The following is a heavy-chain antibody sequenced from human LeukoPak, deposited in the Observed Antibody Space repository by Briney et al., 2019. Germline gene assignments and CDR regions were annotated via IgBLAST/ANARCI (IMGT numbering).Heavy chain of an antibody. CDR2: IWYDGSNK. J-gene: IGHJ5*02. V-gene: IGHV3-33*06. CDR1: GFTFSSYG. Sequence: GGSLRLSCAASGFTFSSYGMHWVRQAPGKGLEWVAVIWYDGSNKYYADSVKGRFTISRDNSKNTLYLQMNSLRAEDTAVYYCAKDRVGPGQLEPGWGFDPWGQGTLVTVSS. D-gene: IGHD1-1*01. CDR3: AKDRVGPGQLEPGWGFDP.